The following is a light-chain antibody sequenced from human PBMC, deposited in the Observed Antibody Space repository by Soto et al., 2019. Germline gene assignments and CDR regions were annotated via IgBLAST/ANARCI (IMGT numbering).Light chain of an antibody. CDR3: CSYSGSDSLL. J-gene: IGLJ2*01. CDR2: DVS. Sequence: QSALTLPRSVSGSPGESVTISCSGTSSDVGSYNYVSWYQQYPGKAPKVMIYDVSERPSEVPVRFSGSKSGNTASLTISGLQAEDEAEYFCCSYSGSDSLLFGGGTKLTVL. V-gene: IGLV2-11*01. CDR1: SSDVGSYNY.